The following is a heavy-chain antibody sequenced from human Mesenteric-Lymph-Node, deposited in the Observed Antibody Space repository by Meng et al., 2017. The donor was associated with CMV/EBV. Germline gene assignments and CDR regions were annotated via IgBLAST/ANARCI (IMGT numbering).Heavy chain of an antibody. CDR3: ASAGTLDY. J-gene: IGHJ4*02. CDR2: ISAYNGHT. Sequence: ASVKVSCKASGYTFTNYGITWVRQAPGQGLEWMGWISAYNGHTNYAQKVQGRVTITTDESTSTAYMELSSLRSEDTAVYYCASAGTLDYWGQGTLVTVSS. CDR1: GYTFTNYG. V-gene: IGHV1-18*01.